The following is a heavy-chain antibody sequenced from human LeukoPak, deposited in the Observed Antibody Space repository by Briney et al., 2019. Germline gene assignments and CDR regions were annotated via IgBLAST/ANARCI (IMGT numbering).Heavy chain of an antibody. CDR1: GYSLSELL. J-gene: IGHJ4*02. CDR3: ETEGDYSLDY. Sequence: ASVKVSCTVSGYSLSELLIHWVRPPLGKGLEWMEGIDHENGEEVSAQNFQGRVTVAKDTSTDTAYMELSGLKSDDSAIYYCETEGDYSLDYWGQGTLVIVSS. V-gene: IGHV1-24*01. CDR2: IDHENGEE. D-gene: IGHD2-15*01.